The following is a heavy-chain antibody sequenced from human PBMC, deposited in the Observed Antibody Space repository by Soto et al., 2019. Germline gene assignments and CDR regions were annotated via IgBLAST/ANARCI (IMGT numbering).Heavy chain of an antibody. CDR3: ARIVGASY. V-gene: IGHV3-21*01. CDR1: GFTFSSSS. CDR2: ISSSSSYI. D-gene: IGHD1-26*01. Sequence: LRLSCAASGFTFSSSSMNWVRQAPGKGLEWVSSISSSSSYIYYADSVKGRFTISRDNAKNSLYLQMHSLRAEDTAVYYCARIVGASYWGQGTLVTVSS. J-gene: IGHJ4*02.